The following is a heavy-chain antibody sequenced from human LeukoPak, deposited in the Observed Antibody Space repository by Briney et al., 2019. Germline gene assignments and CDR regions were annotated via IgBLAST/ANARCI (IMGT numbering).Heavy chain of an antibody. CDR3: ARDPGLIVVVIFDY. V-gene: IGHV4-39*07. CDR1: GGSISSSSYY. Sequence: PSETLSLTCTVSGGSISSSSYYWGWLRQPPGKGLEWIGSIYYSGSTYYNPSLKSRVTISVDTSKNQFSLKLSSVTAADTAVYYCARDPGLIVVVIFDYWGQGTLVSVSS. CDR2: IYYSGST. D-gene: IGHD3-22*01. J-gene: IGHJ4*02.